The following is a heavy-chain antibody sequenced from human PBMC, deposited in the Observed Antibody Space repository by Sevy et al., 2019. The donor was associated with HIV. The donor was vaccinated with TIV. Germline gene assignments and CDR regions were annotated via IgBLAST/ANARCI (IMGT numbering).Heavy chain of an antibody. CDR3: ARAKPWDIVVVVAATSFDY. V-gene: IGHV4-34*01. CDR2: INHSGST. CDR1: GGSFSGYY. J-gene: IGHJ4*02. D-gene: IGHD2-15*01. Sequence: SETLSLTCAVYGGSFSGYYWSWIRQPPGKGLEWIGGINHSGSTNYNPSLKSRVTISVDTSKNQFSLKLSSVTAADTAVYYCARAKPWDIVVVVAATSFDYWGQGTLVTVSS.